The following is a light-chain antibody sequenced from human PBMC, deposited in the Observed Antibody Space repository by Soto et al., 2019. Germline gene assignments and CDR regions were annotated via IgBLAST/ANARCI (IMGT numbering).Light chain of an antibody. J-gene: IGLJ3*02. CDR1: SSNIGSNY. V-gene: IGLV1-47*01. CDR3: AVWDDNLSGV. CDR2: RNN. Sequence: QSVLTQPPSASGTPGQRVTISCSGSSSNIGSNYVYWYQQLPGTAPKLLIYRNNQRPSGVPDRFSGSKSGTSASLAISGLRYEDEADYYCAVWDDNLSGVFGGGTKLTVL.